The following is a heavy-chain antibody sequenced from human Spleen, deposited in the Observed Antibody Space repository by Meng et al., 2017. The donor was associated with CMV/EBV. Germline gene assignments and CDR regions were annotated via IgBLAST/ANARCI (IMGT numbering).Heavy chain of an antibody. CDR1: GFTFDDYA. V-gene: IGHV3-9*01. CDR2: ISWNSGSI. J-gene: IGHJ4*02. Sequence: SLKISCAASGFTFDDYAMHWVRQAPGKGLEWVSGISWNSGSIGYADSVKGLFTIYRDNAKNSLYLQMNSLRAEDTALYYCAKDMRGVVNGGGFDYWGQGTLVTVSS. CDR3: AKDMRGVVNGGGFDY. D-gene: IGHD3-22*01.